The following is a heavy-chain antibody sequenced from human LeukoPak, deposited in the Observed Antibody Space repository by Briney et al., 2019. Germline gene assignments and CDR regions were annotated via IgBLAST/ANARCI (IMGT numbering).Heavy chain of an antibody. V-gene: IGHV3-23*01. CDR1: GFTFSSYA. D-gene: IGHD1-26*01. J-gene: IGHJ6*03. CDR3: AKEGGGYLNYYMDV. Sequence: GGSLRLSCAASGFTFSSYAMSWVRQAPGKGLERVSAISGSGGSTYYADSVKGRFTISRDNSKNTLYLQMNSLRAEDTAVYYCAKEGGGYLNYYMDVWGKGTTVTVSS. CDR2: ISGSGGST.